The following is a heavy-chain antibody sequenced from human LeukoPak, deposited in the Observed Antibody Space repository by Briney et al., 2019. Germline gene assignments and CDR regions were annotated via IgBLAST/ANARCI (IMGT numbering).Heavy chain of an antibody. CDR1: GFTFTTYE. J-gene: IGHJ4*02. V-gene: IGHV3-48*03. CDR2: IGDSGTTF. CDR3: AREVYSGYSYFDY. Sequence: GGSLRLSCAASGFTFTTYEMNWVRQAPGKGLEWISYIGDSGTTFYHADSVKGRFTISRDNAKNSVYLQMNSLGAEDTAVYYCAREVYSGYSYFDYWGQGTLVTVSS. D-gene: IGHD5-12*01.